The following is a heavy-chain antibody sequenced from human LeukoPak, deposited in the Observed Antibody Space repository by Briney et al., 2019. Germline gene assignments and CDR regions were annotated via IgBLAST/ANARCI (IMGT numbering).Heavy chain of an antibody. Sequence: SETLSLTCTVPGGSISSSSYYWGWIRQPPGKGLEWIGSIYYSGSTYNNPSLKSRLSISIDTSKNQFSLKLNSLTAADTAVYYCARLVAAAGNNWFDSWGQGTLVTVSS. J-gene: IGHJ5*01. CDR3: ARLVAAAGNNWFDS. CDR2: IYYSGST. CDR1: GGSISSSSYY. D-gene: IGHD6-13*01. V-gene: IGHV4-39*07.